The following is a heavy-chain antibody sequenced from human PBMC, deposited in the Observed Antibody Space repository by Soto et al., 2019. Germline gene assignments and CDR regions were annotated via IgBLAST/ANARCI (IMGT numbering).Heavy chain of an antibody. J-gene: IGHJ4*02. V-gene: IGHV1-58*02. CDR1: GFTFTSSA. CDR2: IVVGSGNT. Sequence: GASVKVSCKASGFTFTSSAMQWVRQARGQRLEWIGWIVVGSGNTNYAQKFQERVTITRDMSTSTAYMELSSLRSEDTAVYYCAADVGYSSSWYDYWGQGTLVTVSS. D-gene: IGHD6-13*01. CDR3: AADVGYSSSWYDY.